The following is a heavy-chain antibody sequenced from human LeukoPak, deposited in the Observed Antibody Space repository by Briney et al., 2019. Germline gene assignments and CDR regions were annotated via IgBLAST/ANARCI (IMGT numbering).Heavy chain of an antibody. CDR1: GFTFSSYA. D-gene: IGHD3-22*01. Sequence: GGSLRLSCAASGFTFSSYAMSWVRQAPGKGLEWVSAISGSGGSTYYADSVKGRFTISRDNSKNTLYLQMNSLRAEDTAVYYCAKDAIGTDSITMIAHDPWGQGTLVTVSS. CDR2: ISGSGGST. J-gene: IGHJ5*02. CDR3: AKDAIGTDSITMIAHDP. V-gene: IGHV3-23*01.